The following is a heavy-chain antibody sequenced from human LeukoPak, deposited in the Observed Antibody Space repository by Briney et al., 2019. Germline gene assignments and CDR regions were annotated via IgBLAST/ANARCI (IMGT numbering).Heavy chain of an antibody. D-gene: IGHD3-22*01. Sequence: ASVKVSCKASGYTFTSYGISWVRQAPGQGLEWMGWISAYNGNTNYAQKLQGRVTMTADTSTSTAYMELRSLRSDDTAVYYCAREYLGDYDSSGYPDYWGQGTLVTVSS. CDR1: GYTFTSYG. CDR3: AREYLGDYDSSGYPDY. V-gene: IGHV1-18*01. J-gene: IGHJ4*02. CDR2: ISAYNGNT.